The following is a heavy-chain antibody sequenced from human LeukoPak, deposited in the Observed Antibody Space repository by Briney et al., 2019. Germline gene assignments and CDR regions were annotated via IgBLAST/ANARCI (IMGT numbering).Heavy chain of an antibody. V-gene: IGHV3-74*01. CDR1: GFTFSSYG. CDR2: ISSDGTIT. D-gene: IGHD5-24*01. J-gene: IGHJ4*02. Sequence: HPGGSLRLSCAASGFTFSSYGMHWVRQAPGEGLVWVSRISSDGTITTYADSVKGRFTIFRDNVKNTLDLQMNNLRAEDTAVYYCVTFGRDGSRWENYWGQGTLVSVSS. CDR3: VTFGRDGSRWENY.